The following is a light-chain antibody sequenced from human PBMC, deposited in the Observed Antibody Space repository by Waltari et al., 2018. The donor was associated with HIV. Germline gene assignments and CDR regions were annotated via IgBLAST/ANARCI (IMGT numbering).Light chain of an antibody. CDR2: SVN. Sequence: QSALTQPASVSAFPGQSITISCTGPDSDIRFYDFLSWYRQDPGKAPQLVMYSVNTRPSETSSRFSGLKSGNTASLRISGLQFEDEGDYYCSSYTSPNTLLFGGGTKLTV. CDR1: DSDIRFYDF. V-gene: IGLV2-14*01. CDR3: SSYTSPNTLL. J-gene: IGLJ3*02.